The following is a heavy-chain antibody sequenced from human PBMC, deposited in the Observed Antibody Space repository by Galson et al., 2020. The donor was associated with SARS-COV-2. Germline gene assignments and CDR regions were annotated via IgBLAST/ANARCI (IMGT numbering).Heavy chain of an antibody. J-gene: IGHJ4*02. CDR2: IYYTGSA. V-gene: IGHV4-31*11. CDR3: ARVGGYCSSSSCYDFDS. Sequence: SETLSLTCAVYGGSFSGYYWSWIRQHPGKGLEWIGYIYYTGSAYYNPSLQRRVTISVDTSKRQFSLEVTSVTAADTAVYYCARVGGYCSSSSCYDFDSWGQGSLVTVSS. CDR1: GGSFSGYY. D-gene: IGHD2-2*01.